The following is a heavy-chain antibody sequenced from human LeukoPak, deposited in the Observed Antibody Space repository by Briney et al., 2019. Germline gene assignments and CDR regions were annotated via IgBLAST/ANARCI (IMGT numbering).Heavy chain of an antibody. D-gene: IGHD6-19*01. V-gene: IGHV4-61*02. CDR3: ARGMRQWRDAFDI. Sequence: SETLSLTCTVSGDSISSGSYFWSWIRQPAGKGLEWIGRISTTGSTNYNPSLKSRVTISVDTSKNQFSLKLSSVTAADTAVYYCARGMRQWRDAFDIWGQGTMVTVSS. CDR2: ISTTGST. J-gene: IGHJ3*02. CDR1: GDSISSGSYF.